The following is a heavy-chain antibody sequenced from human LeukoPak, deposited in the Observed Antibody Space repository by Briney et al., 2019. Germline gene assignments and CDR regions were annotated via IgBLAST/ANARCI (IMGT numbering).Heavy chain of an antibody. J-gene: IGHJ6*02. D-gene: IGHD6-19*01. CDR2: IYYSGST. CDR1: GGSISSYY. Sequence: PSETLSLTCTVSGGSISSYYWSWIRQPAGKGLEWIGYIYYSGSTNYNPSLKSRVTISVDTSKNQFSLKLSSVTAADTAVYYCAREAAVAGTYGMDVWGQGTTVTVSS. CDR3: AREAAVAGTYGMDV. V-gene: IGHV4-59*01.